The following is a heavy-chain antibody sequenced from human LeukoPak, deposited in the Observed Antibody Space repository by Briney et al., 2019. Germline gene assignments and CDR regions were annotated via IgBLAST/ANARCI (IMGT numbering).Heavy chain of an antibody. J-gene: IGHJ5*02. CDR1: GFTFSTYN. Sequence: PGGSLRLSCAASGFTFSTYNMNWVRQAPGKGLEWVSSITSSSSYIYYADSVKGRFTISRDNAKNSLYLQMNSLRAEDTAVYYCARGGTMFDLWGQGTLVTVSS. CDR2: ITSSSSYI. D-gene: IGHD3-16*01. V-gene: IGHV3-21*01. CDR3: ARGGTMFDL.